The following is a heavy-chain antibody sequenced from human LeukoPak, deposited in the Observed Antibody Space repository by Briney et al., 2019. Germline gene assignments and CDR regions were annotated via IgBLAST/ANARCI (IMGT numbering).Heavy chain of an antibody. D-gene: IGHD6-6*01. CDR2: INPNSGGT. V-gene: IGHV1-2*02. Sequence: ASVKVSCKASGYTFTGYYMHWVRQAPGQGLEWTGWINPNSGGTNYAQKFQGRVTMTRDTSISTAYMELSRLRSDDTAVYYCARVMAARQDNWFDPWGQGTLVTVSS. CDR3: ARVMAARQDNWFDP. CDR1: GYTFTGYY. J-gene: IGHJ5*02.